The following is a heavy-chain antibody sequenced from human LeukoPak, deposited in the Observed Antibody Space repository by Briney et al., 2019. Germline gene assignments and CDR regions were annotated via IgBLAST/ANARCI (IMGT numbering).Heavy chain of an antibody. CDR2: IIPIFGTA. CDR3: ARQRRRDYYYYYMDV. Sequence: SVRVSSKPSGGTFISYAISWVRQAPGQGLGWMGGIIPIFGTANYAQKFQGRVTITTDESAGTAYMELSSLRSEDTAVYYCARQRRRDYYYYYMDVWGKGTTVTVSS. D-gene: IGHD6-25*01. V-gene: IGHV1-69*05. J-gene: IGHJ6*03. CDR1: GGTFISYA.